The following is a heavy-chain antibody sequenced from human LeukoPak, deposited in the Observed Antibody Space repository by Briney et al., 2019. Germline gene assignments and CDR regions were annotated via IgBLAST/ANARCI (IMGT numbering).Heavy chain of an antibody. V-gene: IGHV1-69*06. J-gene: IGHJ4*02. CDR1: GGTFSSYA. Sequence: ASVKVSCKASGGTFSSYAISWVRQAPGQGREWMGGIIPIFGAANYAQKFQGRVTITADKSTSTAYMELSSLRSEDTAVYYCARDRRNYYGSGSYYNLDYWGQGTLVTVSS. CDR2: IIPIFGAA. CDR3: ARDRRNYYGSGSYYNLDY. D-gene: IGHD3-10*01.